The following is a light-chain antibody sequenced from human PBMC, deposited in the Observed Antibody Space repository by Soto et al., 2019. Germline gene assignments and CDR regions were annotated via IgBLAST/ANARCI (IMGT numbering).Light chain of an antibody. V-gene: IGLV2-8*01. J-gene: IGLJ3*02. Sequence: QSVLTQPPSASGSPGQSITISCTGTSSHVGGYNYVSWYQQHPGKVPKLMIYEVTKRPSGVPDRFSGSKSGNTASLTVSGLQAEDEADYYCSSYAGSNILVFGGGTQLTVL. CDR2: EVT. CDR3: SSYAGSNILV. CDR1: SSHVGGYNY.